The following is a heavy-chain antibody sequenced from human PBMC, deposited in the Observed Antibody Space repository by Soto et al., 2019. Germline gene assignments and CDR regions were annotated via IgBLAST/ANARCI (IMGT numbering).Heavy chain of an antibody. CDR1: GFTFSDYA. J-gene: IGHJ4*02. CDR2: VSHDGRNT. CDR3: AKGGRQWLVTSDFNY. D-gene: IGHD6-19*01. Sequence: VQLVESGGGVVQPGRSLRLSCAASGFTFSDYAMHWVGQAPGKGREWVAVVSHDGRNTHYEDSVKGRFTSSRDRSKNTVALEMTSLRAEDTAVYYCAKGGRQWLVTSDFNYWGQGALVTVSS. V-gene: IGHV3-30*18.